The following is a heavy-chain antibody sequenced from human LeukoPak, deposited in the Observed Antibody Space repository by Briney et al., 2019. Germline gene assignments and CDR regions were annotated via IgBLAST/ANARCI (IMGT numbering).Heavy chain of an antibody. D-gene: IGHD5-18*01. V-gene: IGHV4-34*01. CDR2: INHSGST. CDR1: GGSFSGYY. Sequence: PSETLSLTCAVYGGSFSGYYWSWICQPPGKGLEWIGEINHSGSTNYNPSLKSRVTISVDTSKNQFSLKLGSVTAADTAVYYCARGSSYGTPSDFDYWGQGTLVTVSS. J-gene: IGHJ4*02. CDR3: ARGSSYGTPSDFDY.